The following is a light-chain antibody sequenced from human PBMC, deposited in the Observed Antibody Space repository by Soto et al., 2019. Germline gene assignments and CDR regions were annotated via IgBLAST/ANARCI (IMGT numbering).Light chain of an antibody. CDR3: QQRNSYTRT. V-gene: IGKV1-9*01. CDR1: QNINDY. CDR2: AAS. J-gene: IGKJ2*01. Sequence: GDRVTITCRARQNINDYLAWIQIKPGKAPKLLISAASTLQSGVPSRFSGSGSETEFNLTLPRLQPEDSATYEGQQRNSYTRTFGPWTKVDIK.